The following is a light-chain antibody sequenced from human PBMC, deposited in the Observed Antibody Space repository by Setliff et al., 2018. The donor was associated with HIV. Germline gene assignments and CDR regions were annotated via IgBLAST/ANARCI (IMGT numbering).Light chain of an antibody. CDR1: SSDVGGYNF. CDR3: SSYISSSTL. Sequence: QSVLTQPASVSGSPGQSITISCTGTSSDVGGYNFVSWYQQHPGKAPKLIIYEVSHRPSGVSNRFSGSKSGNTASLTISGLQAEDEADYYCSSYISSSTLFGTGTKSPS. CDR2: EVS. V-gene: IGLV2-14*01. J-gene: IGLJ1*01.